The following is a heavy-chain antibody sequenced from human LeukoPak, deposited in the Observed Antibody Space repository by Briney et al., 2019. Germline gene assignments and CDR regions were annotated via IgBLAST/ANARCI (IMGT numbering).Heavy chain of an antibody. J-gene: IGHJ5*02. Sequence: GGSLRLSCVASGFTVSSNYMNWVRQAPGKGLEWVSVMYSGGDTYYADSVKGRFTISRDNSKNTLYLQMNSLRAEDTAVYYCAKGSMYSSGWYLWGQGTLVTVSS. D-gene: IGHD6-19*01. V-gene: IGHV3-53*01. CDR2: MYSGGDT. CDR1: GFTVSSNY. CDR3: AKGSMYSSGWYL.